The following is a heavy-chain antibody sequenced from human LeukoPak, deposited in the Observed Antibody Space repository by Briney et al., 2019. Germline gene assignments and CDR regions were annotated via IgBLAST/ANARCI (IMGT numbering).Heavy chain of an antibody. CDR1: GGSISSYY. V-gene: IGHV4-59*12. J-gene: IGHJ4*02. Sequence: SETLSLTCTVSGGSISSYYWSWIRQPPGKGLEWIGSVYYSGSTYYTPSLKSRVTISVDTSKNHFSLKLTSVTAADTAMYYCARDRRGVTPFDYWGQGTLVTVSS. CDR2: VYYSGST. D-gene: IGHD3-3*01. CDR3: ARDRRGVTPFDY.